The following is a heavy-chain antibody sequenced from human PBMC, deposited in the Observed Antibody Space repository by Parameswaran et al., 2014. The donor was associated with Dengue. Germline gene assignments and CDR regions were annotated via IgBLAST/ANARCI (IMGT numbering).Heavy chain of an antibody. V-gene: IGHV3-66*01. J-gene: IGHJ4*02. CDR1: GFTVSSNY. CDR2: IYSGGST. CDR3: ARVRYSGRIDY. D-gene: IGHD1-26*01. Sequence: GGSLRLSCAASGFTVSSNYMSWVRQAPGKGLEWVSVIYSGGSTYYADSVKGRFTISRDNSKNTLYLQMNSLRAEDTAVYYCARVRYSGRIDYWGQGTLVTVSS.